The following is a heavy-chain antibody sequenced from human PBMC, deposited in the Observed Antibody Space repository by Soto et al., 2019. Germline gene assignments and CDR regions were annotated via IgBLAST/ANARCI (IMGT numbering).Heavy chain of an antibody. CDR3: ARDRGTVAAWYFDL. V-gene: IGHV3-48*03. J-gene: IGHJ2*01. CDR2: ISSSGSTI. Sequence: WGARRLSGSASVFTFISYEMSWVRQAPGKGLEWVSYISSSGSTIYYADSVKGLFTISRDNAKNSLYLQMNSLRAEDTAVYYCARDRGTVAAWYFDLWGRGTMVTVSS. D-gene: IGHD6-19*01. CDR1: VFTFISYE.